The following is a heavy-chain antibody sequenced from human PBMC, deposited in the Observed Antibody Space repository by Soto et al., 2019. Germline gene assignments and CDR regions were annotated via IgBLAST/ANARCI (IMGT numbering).Heavy chain of an antibody. CDR3: AKDGRSLWLRIALDV. CDR1: GFTFSSYG. Sequence: QVQLVESGGGVVQPGRSLRLSCAASGFTFSSYGMYWVRQAPGTGLAWVAVISYDGSNKYYADSVKGRFTISRDNSKNTLYLQMNSLRAEDTAVYYCAKDGRSLWLRIALDVWGQGTTVTVSS. CDR2: ISYDGSNK. V-gene: IGHV3-30*18. J-gene: IGHJ6*02. D-gene: IGHD3-10*01.